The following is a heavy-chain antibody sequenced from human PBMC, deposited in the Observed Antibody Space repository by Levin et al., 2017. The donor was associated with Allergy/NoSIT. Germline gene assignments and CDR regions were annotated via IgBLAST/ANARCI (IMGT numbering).Heavy chain of an antibody. Sequence: GGSLRLSCAASGFTFSSYAMSWVRQAPGKGLEWVSAISGSGGSTYYADSVKGRFTISRDNSKNTLYLQMNSLRAEDTAVYYCAKDSGIWFGEFNFDYWGQGTLVTVSS. J-gene: IGHJ4*02. CDR2: ISGSGGST. D-gene: IGHD3-10*01. V-gene: IGHV3-23*01. CDR3: AKDSGIWFGEFNFDY. CDR1: GFTFSSYA.